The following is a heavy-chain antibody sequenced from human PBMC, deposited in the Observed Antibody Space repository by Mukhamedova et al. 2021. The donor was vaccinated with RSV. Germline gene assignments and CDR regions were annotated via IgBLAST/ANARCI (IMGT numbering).Heavy chain of an antibody. J-gene: IGHJ4*02. Sequence: FTIPRDNSKNTLYLQMNSLSAEDTAVYYCAKEWTYFDYWGRGTLVTVSS. V-gene: IGHV3-23*01. CDR3: AKEWTYFDY. D-gene: IGHD3/OR15-3a*01.